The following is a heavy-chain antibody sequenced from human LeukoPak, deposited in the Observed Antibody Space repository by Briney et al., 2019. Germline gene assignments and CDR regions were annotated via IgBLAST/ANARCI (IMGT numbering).Heavy chain of an antibody. CDR2: IYYSGST. CDR3: ARDRGYDILTGYKNWFDP. D-gene: IGHD3-9*01. J-gene: IGHJ5*02. CDR1: GGSISSSSYY. V-gene: IGHV4-61*01. Sequence: PSETLSLTCTVSGGSISSSSYYWSWIRQPPGKGLEWIGYIYYSGSTNYNPSLKSRVTISVDTSKNQFSLKLSSVTAADTAVYYCARDRGYDILTGYKNWFDPWGQGTLVTVSS.